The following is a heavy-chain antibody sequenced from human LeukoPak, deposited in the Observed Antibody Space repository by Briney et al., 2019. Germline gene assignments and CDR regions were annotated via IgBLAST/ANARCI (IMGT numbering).Heavy chain of an antibody. CDR2: ISSSSSYI. CDR3: ARRPAAGRCFDY. CDR1: GFTFSSYS. Sequence: GGSLRLSCAASGFTFSSYSMNWVRQAPGKGLEWVSSISSSSSYIYYADSVKGRFTISRDNAKNSLYLQMNSLRADDTAVYYCARRPAAGRCFDYWGQGTLVTVSS. V-gene: IGHV3-21*04. J-gene: IGHJ4*02. D-gene: IGHD6-13*01.